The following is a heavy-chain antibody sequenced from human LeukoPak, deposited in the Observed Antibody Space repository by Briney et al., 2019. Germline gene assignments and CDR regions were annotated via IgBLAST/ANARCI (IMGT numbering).Heavy chain of an antibody. CDR3: ARGGSGSYGFRPFDY. CDR2: ISPSGGST. J-gene: IGHJ4*02. CDR1: GYTFTSYY. Sequence: ASVKVSCKASGYTFTSYYMHWVRQAPGQGLGWMGIISPSGGSTNYAQKFQGRVTMTRDTSTSTAYMELSSLRSEDTAVYYCARGGSGSYGFRPFDYWGQGTLVTVSS. V-gene: IGHV1-46*01. D-gene: IGHD1-26*01.